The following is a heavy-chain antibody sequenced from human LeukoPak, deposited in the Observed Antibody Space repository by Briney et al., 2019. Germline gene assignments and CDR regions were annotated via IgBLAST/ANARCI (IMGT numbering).Heavy chain of an antibody. CDR1: GFTFSSYG. J-gene: IGHJ4*02. Sequence: GGTLRLSCAASGFTFSSYGMSWVRQAPGKGLEWVSAISGSGGSTYYADSVKGRFTISRDNSKNTLYLQMNSLRAEDTAVYYCARGLSGYASSLGYWGQGTLVTVSA. D-gene: IGHD6-6*01. V-gene: IGHV3-23*01. CDR2: ISGSGGST. CDR3: ARGLSGYASSLGY.